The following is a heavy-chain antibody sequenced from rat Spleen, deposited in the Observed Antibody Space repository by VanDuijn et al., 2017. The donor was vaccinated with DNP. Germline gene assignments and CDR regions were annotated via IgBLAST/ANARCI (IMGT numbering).Heavy chain of an antibody. CDR1: GFTFSDYY. V-gene: IGHV5-22*01. D-gene: IGHD1-1*01. CDR2: ISYEGSST. CDR3: ASHDYSY. J-gene: IGHJ2*01. Sequence: EVQLVESGGGLVQPGRSLKLSCAASGFTFSDYYMAWVRQAPKKGLELVAAISYEGSSTYYGDSVKGRFTISRNNAKNTLYLQMDSLRSEDTATYYCASHDYSYWGQGVMVTVSS.